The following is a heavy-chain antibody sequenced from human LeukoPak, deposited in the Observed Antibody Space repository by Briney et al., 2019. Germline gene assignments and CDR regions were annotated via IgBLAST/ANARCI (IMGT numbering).Heavy chain of an antibody. D-gene: IGHD6-13*01. J-gene: IGHJ5*02. V-gene: IGHV3-30*04. CDR3: AKSYSSSWYWFDP. Sequence: GRSLRLSCAASGFTFSDYAIHWVRQVPGKGLEWVAFISDDGNNKHYADSVKGRFTISRDNSKNTLYLQMNSLRAEDTAVYYCAKSYSSSWYWFDPWGQGTLVTVSS. CDR1: GFTFSDYA. CDR2: ISDDGNNK.